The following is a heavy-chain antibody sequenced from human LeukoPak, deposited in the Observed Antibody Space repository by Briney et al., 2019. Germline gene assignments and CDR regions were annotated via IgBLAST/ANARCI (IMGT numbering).Heavy chain of an antibody. J-gene: IGHJ4*02. Sequence: ASVKVSCTASGYTFTSYDINWVRQATGQGLEGMGWMNPNSGNTGYAQKFQGRVTMTRNTSISTAYMELSSLRSEDTAVYYCARHTVVTAGDYWGQGTLVTVSS. CDR1: GYTFTSYD. CDR3: ARHTVVTAGDY. V-gene: IGHV1-8*01. CDR2: MNPNSGNT. D-gene: IGHD4-23*01.